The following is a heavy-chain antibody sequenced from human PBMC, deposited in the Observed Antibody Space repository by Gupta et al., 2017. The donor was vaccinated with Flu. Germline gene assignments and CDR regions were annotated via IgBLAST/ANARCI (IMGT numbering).Heavy chain of an antibody. CDR2: IYHSGST. Sequence: QVQLQESGPGLVKPSGTGARTCAVSGGSISSSNWWSWGRQPPGEGLEGSGEIYHSGSTNYNPSRKGRVTISVDKSKNQVSWKLRSLTAAETALYYCAEVRCWCSRSGPFAGRGQGTLVTVYS. CDR1: GGSISSSNW. D-gene: IGHD6-13*01. CDR3: AEVRCWCSRSGPFAG. J-gene: IGHJ4*02. V-gene: IGHV4-4*02.